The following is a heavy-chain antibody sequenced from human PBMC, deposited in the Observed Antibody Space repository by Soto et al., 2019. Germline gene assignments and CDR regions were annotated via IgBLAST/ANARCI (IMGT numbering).Heavy chain of an antibody. CDR3: AKTYTGG. D-gene: IGHD3-10*01. J-gene: IGHJ4*02. CDR2: ISGMEDRT. CDR1: GFNLRDQA. Sequence: GGSLRLSCTASGFNLRDQALSWVRQAPGGGLEWVSGISGMEDRTNYADFVKGRFFISKDRAKDTLNLQMNGLRDDDTAVYYCAKTYTGGWGQGTQVTVSS. V-gene: IGHV3-23*01.